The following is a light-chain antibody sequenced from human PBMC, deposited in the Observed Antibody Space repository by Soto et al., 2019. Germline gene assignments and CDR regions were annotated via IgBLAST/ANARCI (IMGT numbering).Light chain of an antibody. Sequence: DIQMTQSPSSLSASVGDRVTVTCQASQDIRKYLSWYQQKPGKVPKLLIYDASNLETGVPSRFSGSGSGTDFTFTISSLEPEDIATYFCQQSENFQLTFGGGTKVEI. J-gene: IGKJ4*01. CDR3: QQSENFQLT. V-gene: IGKV1-33*01. CDR1: QDIRKY. CDR2: DAS.